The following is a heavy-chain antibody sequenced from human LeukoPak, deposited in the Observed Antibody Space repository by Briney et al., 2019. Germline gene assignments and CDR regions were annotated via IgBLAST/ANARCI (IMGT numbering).Heavy chain of an antibody. J-gene: IGHJ6*03. CDR3: TRHEVHNWGNDYYMDV. Sequence: GGSLRLSCAASGFPFSGYDMHWVRQAPGKGLEWVGRIRSKANSYDIAYPEWLKGRFTISSDDSKTTEYRQMNSLKTEDTAVYYCTRHEVHNWGNDYYMDVWGKGTTVTVSS. V-gene: IGHV3-73*01. CDR1: GFPFSGYD. CDR2: IRSKANSYDI. D-gene: IGHD1-1*01.